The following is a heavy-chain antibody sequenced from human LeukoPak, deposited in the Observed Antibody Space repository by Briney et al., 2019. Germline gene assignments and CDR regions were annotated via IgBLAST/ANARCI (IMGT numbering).Heavy chain of an antibody. CDR1: GGSLSSYY. V-gene: IGHV4-59*12. CDR2: IYYSGST. D-gene: IGHD3-22*01. CDR3: ARGRLGSSGYYYFDY. Sequence: SETLSLTCTVSGGSLSSYYWSWIRQPPGKGLEWIGYIYYSGSTTYNPSLKSRVTMSVDTSKNQFSLKLSSVTAADTAVYYCARGRLGSSGYYYFDYWGQGTLVTVSS. J-gene: IGHJ4*02.